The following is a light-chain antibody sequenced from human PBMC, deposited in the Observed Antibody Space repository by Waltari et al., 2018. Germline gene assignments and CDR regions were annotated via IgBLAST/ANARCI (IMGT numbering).Light chain of an antibody. J-gene: IGKJ1*01. CDR2: WAS. V-gene: IGKV4-1*01. CDR3: QQYYSTPQT. Sequence: DVVMTQSPDSLAVSLGERASINCKPSQTILYPSNNKSYLAWYQQKPGQPPKLLIYWASTRESGVPDRFSGSGSGTDFTLTISSLQAEDVAVYYCQQYYSTPQTFGQGTKVEIK. CDR1: QTILYPSNNKSY.